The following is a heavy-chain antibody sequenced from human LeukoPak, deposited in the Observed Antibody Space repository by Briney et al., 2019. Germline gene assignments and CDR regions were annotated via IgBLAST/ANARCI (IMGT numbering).Heavy chain of an antibody. Sequence: GGSLRLSCAASGFTVNNNYMSWVRQAPGKGLEWVSVIYSGDITYYADSVKGRFTISRDNSKNTLYLQINSLRAEDTAVYYCARGSGYNYGFPDYWGQGTLVTVSS. D-gene: IGHD5-18*01. V-gene: IGHV3-53*01. J-gene: IGHJ4*02. CDR2: IYSGDIT. CDR1: GFTVNNNY. CDR3: ARGSGYNYGFPDY.